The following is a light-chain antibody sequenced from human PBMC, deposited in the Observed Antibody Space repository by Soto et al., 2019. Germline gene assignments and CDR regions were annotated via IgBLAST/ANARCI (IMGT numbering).Light chain of an antibody. Sequence: DIQMTQSPSTLSASVGDRITINCRASQRVRNWLAWYQQKPGEAPKLLIYKASTLVSGVPSRFSGSGSGTEFTLTISSLQPDDFATYYCQQLNSFTFGGGTKVEIK. V-gene: IGKV1-5*03. CDR2: KAS. CDR3: QQLNSFT. CDR1: QRVRNW. J-gene: IGKJ4*01.